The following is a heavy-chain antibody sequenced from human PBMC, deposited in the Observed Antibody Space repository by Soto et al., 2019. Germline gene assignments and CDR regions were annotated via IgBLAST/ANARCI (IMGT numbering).Heavy chain of an antibody. CDR3: ARGVLEWLLRDSYYYYMDV. Sequence: QVQLQESGPGLVKPSETLSLTCTVSGDSISSSYWNWIRQAPGKGLEWIGYIDDTGRTNYNPSLKSRVTLSGDPSNNQYSLKLSSVTAADTAVYYCARGVLEWLLRDSYYYYMDVWGKGTTVTVSS. V-gene: IGHV4-59*01. CDR1: GDSISSSY. J-gene: IGHJ6*03. D-gene: IGHD3-3*01. CDR2: IDDTGRT.